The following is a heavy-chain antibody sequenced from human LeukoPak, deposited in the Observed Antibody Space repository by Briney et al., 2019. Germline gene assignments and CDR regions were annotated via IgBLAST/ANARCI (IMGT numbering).Heavy chain of an antibody. CDR1: GGSISSGGYY. CDR2: IYYSGST. V-gene: IGHV4-31*03. D-gene: IGHD2-2*01. Sequence: SQALSLTCTVSGGSISSGGYYWSWIRQHPGKGLEWIGYIYYSGSTYYNPPLKSRVTISVDTSKNQFSLKLSSVTAADTAVYYCASGPAAIRWFDPWGQGTLVTVSS. J-gene: IGHJ5*02. CDR3: ASGPAAIRWFDP.